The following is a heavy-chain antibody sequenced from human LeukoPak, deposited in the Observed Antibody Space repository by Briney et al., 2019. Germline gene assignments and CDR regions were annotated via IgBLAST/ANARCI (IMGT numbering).Heavy chain of an antibody. CDR1: GGSISSSSYY. CDR3: ARHDGGSNWAVDY. J-gene: IGHJ4*02. D-gene: IGHD4-23*01. V-gene: IGHV4-39*01. Sequence: SETLSLTCTVSGGSISSSSYYWGWIRQPPGKGLEWIGSIYYSGSTYYNPSLKSRVTISVGTSKNQFSLKLTSVTAAETAVYYCARHDGGSNWAVDYWGQGTLVTVSS. CDR2: IYYSGST.